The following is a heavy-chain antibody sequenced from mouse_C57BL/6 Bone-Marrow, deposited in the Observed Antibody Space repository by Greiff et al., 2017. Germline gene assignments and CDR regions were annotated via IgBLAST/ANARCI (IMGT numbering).Heavy chain of an antibody. Sequence: EVKLEESGGDLVKPGGSLKLSCAASGFTFSSYGMSWVRQTPDKRLAWVATISSGGSYTYYPDSVKGRFTISRDNAKNTLYLQMSSLKSEDTAMYYCARHGYYAMDYWGQGTSVTVSS. V-gene: IGHV5-6*02. CDR2: ISSGGSYT. CDR1: GFTFSSYG. CDR3: ARHGYYAMDY. J-gene: IGHJ4*01.